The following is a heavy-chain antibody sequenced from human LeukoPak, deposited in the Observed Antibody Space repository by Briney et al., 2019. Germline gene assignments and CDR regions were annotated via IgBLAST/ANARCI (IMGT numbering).Heavy chain of an antibody. V-gene: IGHV1-8*01. CDR3: ARMGLKYQLLYPDDASDI. D-gene: IGHD2-2*02. CDR1: GYTFTSYD. Sequence: ASVKVSCKASGYTFTSYDINWVRQATGQGLEWMGWMNPNSGNTGYAQKFQGRVTMTRNTSISTAYMELSSLRSEDTAVYYCARMGLKYQLLYPDDASDIWGQGTMVTVSS. CDR2: MNPNSGNT. J-gene: IGHJ3*02.